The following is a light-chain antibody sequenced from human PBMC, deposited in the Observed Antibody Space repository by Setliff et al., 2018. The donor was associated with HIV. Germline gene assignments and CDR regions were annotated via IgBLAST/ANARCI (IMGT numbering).Light chain of an antibody. Sequence: QSALTQPRSVSGSPGQSVTISCTGTSSDVGNYNYVSWYQQHPGKAPKLMIYDVSKRPSGVPDHFSGSKSGNTASLTISGLQAEDEADYYCCSYAGSYTLGVFGTGTKVTVL. CDR2: DVS. CDR3: CSYAGSYTLGV. V-gene: IGLV2-11*01. J-gene: IGLJ1*01. CDR1: SSDVGNYNY.